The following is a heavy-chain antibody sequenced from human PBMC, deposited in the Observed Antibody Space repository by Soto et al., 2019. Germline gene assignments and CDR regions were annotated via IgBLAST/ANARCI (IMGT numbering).Heavy chain of an antibody. V-gene: IGHV4-39*01. CDR2: IHYIGST. CDR3: AGRNSLASVSLNFRELSNYKWIDP. J-gene: IGHJ5*02. Sequence: QLQLQESGPGLVKPSETLSLTCTVSGDSITNSNYYWGWFRQPPGKGLEWIANIHYIGSTYYNPSIKSRVTISVDTSNNQFSLNLNSVTASDTAVYYCAGRNSLASVSLNFRELSNYKWIDPWGPGTLVTVSS. CDR1: GDSITNSNYY. D-gene: IGHD3-16*02.